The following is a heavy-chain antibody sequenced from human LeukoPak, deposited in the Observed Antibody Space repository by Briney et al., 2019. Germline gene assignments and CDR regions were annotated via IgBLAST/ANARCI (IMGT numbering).Heavy chain of an antibody. CDR1: ASSISSGDYY. Sequence: SETLSLTCSVSASSISSGDYYWGWIRQPPGKGLEWIGSIYYSGSTYYNPSLKSRVTISVDRSKNQFSLKLSSVTAADTAVYYCARDGEYCSGGSCYSDAFDIWGQGTMVTVSS. J-gene: IGHJ3*02. D-gene: IGHD2-15*01. V-gene: IGHV4-39*07. CDR2: IYYSGST. CDR3: ARDGEYCSGGSCYSDAFDI.